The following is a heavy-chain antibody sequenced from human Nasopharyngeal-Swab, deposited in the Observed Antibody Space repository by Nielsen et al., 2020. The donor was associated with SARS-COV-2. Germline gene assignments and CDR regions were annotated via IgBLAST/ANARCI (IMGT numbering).Heavy chain of an antibody. J-gene: IGHJ6*03. V-gene: IGHV3-30*18. CDR1: GFTFSSYG. D-gene: IGHD3-3*01. Sequence: SCAASGFTFSSYGMHWVRQAPGKGLEWVAVISYDGNYKYYADSVQGRFTISRDNSKNTLFLQMNSLRAEDTAVYYCAKGRVTIFGVVIIDYYYYMDVWGKGTTVTVSS. CDR2: ISYDGNYK. CDR3: AKGRVTIFGVVIIDYYYYMDV.